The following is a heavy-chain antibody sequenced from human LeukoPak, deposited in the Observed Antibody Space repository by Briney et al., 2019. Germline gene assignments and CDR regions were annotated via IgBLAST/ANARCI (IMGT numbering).Heavy chain of an antibody. CDR1: GGSISSSSSY. CDR3: AKYDYVWGSYRYTEGFDY. D-gene: IGHD3-16*02. V-gene: IGHV4-39*01. CDR2: INYSGSN. Sequence: PSETLSLTCTVSGGSISSSSSYWGWIRQPPGKGLEWIGSINYSGSNYYNPSLKSRVTISVDTSNNQFSLKLSSVTAADTAVYYCAKYDYVWGSYRYTEGFDYWGQGTLVTVSS. J-gene: IGHJ4*02.